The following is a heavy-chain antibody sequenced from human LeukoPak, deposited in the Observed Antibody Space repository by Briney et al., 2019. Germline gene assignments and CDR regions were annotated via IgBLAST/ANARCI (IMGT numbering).Heavy chain of an antibody. Sequence: MTGGSLRLSCAASGFTFSSYAMSWVRQAPGKGLEWVSFISGSSRYIYYADSVKGRFTISRDNAKNSLYLQVNSLRAEDTAVYCCARESRYCSSLNCLFDYWGQGTLVTVSS. CDR3: ARESRYCSSLNCLFDY. J-gene: IGHJ4*02. CDR2: ISGSSRYI. V-gene: IGHV3-21*01. CDR1: GFTFSSYA. D-gene: IGHD2-2*01.